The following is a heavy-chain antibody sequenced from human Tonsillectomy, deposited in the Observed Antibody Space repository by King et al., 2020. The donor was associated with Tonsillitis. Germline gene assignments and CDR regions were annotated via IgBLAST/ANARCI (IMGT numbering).Heavy chain of an antibody. J-gene: IGHJ4*02. CDR3: ARKGYSGSYYFDY. V-gene: IGHV3-64*01. CDR1: GFTFSSYA. CDR2: ISSNGGST. Sequence: VQLVESGGGLVQPGGSLRLSCAASGFTFSSYAMHWVRPAPGKGLEYVSAISSNGGSTYYANSVKGRLTISRDNSKNTLYLQMGSLSAEDMAVYYCARKGYSGSYYFDYWGQGTLVTVSS. D-gene: IGHD1-26*01.